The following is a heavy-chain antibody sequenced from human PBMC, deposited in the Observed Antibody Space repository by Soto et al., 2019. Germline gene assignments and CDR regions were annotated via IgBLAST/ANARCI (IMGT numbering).Heavy chain of an antibody. CDR2: INPGGVIT. CDR3: TRDSYEDYYFDY. D-gene: IGHD4-17*01. CDR1: GYTFSIYY. Sequence: ASVKVSCRASGYTFSIYYMHWVRQAPGQGLEWMGIINPGGVITTYAQKFQGRVTMTMDTSTSTVYMELNGLRSDDTAVYYCTRDSYEDYYFDYWGQGTQVTVSS. V-gene: IGHV1-46*01. J-gene: IGHJ4*02.